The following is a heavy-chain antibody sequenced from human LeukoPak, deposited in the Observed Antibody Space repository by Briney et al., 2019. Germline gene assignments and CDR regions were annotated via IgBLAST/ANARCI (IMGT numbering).Heavy chain of an antibody. CDR3: ARGTRLLVRDYYYYMDV. D-gene: IGHD3-10*01. V-gene: IGHV1-2*02. J-gene: IGHJ6*03. CDR1: GYTFTGYY. CDR2: ISPNSGGT. Sequence: GASVKVSCKASGYTFTGYYIHWVRQAPGQGLEWMGWISPNSGGTKYAQKFKGRVIMTRDTSINTVYMELSKLRSDDTAVYYCARGTRLLVRDYYYYMDVWGKGTTVTVSS.